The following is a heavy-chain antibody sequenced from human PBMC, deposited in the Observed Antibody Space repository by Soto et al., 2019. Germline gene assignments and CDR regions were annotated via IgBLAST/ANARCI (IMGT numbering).Heavy chain of an antibody. D-gene: IGHD3-22*01. J-gene: IGHJ4*02. Sequence: HGGSLRLCCAACGLTFCNAWMNWVRQAPGKGLEWVGRIKSKTDGGTTDYAAPVKGRFTISRDDSKNTLYLQMNSLKTEDTAVYYCTTGFYYYDSSGYDYWGQGTLVTVSS. CDR2: IKSKTDGGTT. CDR1: GLTFCNAW. CDR3: TTGFYYYDSSGYDY. V-gene: IGHV3-15*07.